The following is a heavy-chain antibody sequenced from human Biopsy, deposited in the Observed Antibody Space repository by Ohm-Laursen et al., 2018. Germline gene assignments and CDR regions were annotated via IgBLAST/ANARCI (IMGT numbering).Heavy chain of an antibody. D-gene: IGHD2-2*02. Sequence: SLRLSCTASGFSFDNYAMNWVRQAPGKGLEWVSTISGSGGSTYYADSVKGRFTISRVASKNTLYLLMNSLRAEDTAMYYCAKGGYCTTTSCYMDVDYWGQGTLVTVSS. CDR1: GFSFDNYA. J-gene: IGHJ4*02. V-gene: IGHV3-23*01. CDR3: AKGGYCTTTSCYMDVDY. CDR2: ISGSGGST.